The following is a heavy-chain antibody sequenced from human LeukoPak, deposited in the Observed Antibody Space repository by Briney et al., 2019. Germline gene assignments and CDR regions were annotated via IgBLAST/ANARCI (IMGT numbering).Heavy chain of an antibody. J-gene: IGHJ4*02. Sequence: GGSLRLSCAASGFTFSSYAMSWVRQAPGKGLEWVSAISGSGGSTYYADSVKGRFTISRDNSKNTLYLQMNSPRAEDAAVYYCAKELWRGYSYDYWGQGTLVTVSS. CDR3: AKELWRGYSYDY. CDR2: ISGSGGST. D-gene: IGHD5-18*01. V-gene: IGHV3-23*01. CDR1: GFTFSSYA.